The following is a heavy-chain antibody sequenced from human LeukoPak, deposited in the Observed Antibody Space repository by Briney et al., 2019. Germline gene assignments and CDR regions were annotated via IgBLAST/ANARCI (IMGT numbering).Heavy chain of an antibody. CDR1: GYTFTSYG. V-gene: IGHV1-18*01. CDR3: ARDPTWGSGSYESIDY. Sequence: ASVKVSCKASGYTFTSYGISWVRQAPGQGLEWMGWISAYNGNTNYAQKLQGRVTMTTDTSTSTAYMELRSLRSDDTAVYYCARDPTWGSGSYESIDYWGQGTLVTVSS. CDR2: ISAYNGNT. J-gene: IGHJ4*02. D-gene: IGHD3-10*01.